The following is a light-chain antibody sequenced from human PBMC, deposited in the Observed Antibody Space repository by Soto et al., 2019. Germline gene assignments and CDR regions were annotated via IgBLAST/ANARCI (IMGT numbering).Light chain of an antibody. V-gene: IGKV3-11*01. CDR1: QSVSSY. CDR3: QQRSNWLT. J-gene: IGKJ4*01. CDR2: DAS. Sequence: EMVLTQSPAPLSLSPGERATLSCRASQSVSSYLAWYQQKPGQAPRLLIYDASNRATGIPARFSGSGSGTDFTITISSLEPEDFAVYYCQQRSNWLTFGGGTKVEIK.